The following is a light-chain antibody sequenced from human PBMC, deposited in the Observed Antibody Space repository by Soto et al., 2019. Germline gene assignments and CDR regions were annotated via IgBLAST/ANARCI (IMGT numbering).Light chain of an antibody. Sequence: DIQMTQSPSSVSASVGDRVTITCRASQGISSWLVWYQQRPGKAPKLLIYAASSLQSGVPSRFSGSGSGTDFNLTISSLQPEDFATYYCQQANSFPYTFGQGTKLEIK. CDR1: QGISSW. J-gene: IGKJ2*01. V-gene: IGKV1-12*01. CDR3: QQANSFPYT. CDR2: AAS.